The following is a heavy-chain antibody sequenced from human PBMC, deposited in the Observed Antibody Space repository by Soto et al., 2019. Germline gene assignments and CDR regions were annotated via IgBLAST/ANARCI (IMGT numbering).Heavy chain of an antibody. CDR2: IWYDGSNK. CDR1: GFTFSSYG. CDR3: ARDPPRRKYAFDI. J-gene: IGHJ3*02. D-gene: IGHD2-2*01. Sequence: GGSLRLSCAASGFTFSSYGMHWVRQAPGKGLEWVAVIWYDGSNKYYADSVKGRFTISRDNSKNTLYLQMNSLRAEDTAVYYCARDPPRRKYAFDIWGQGTMVTVSS. V-gene: IGHV3-33*01.